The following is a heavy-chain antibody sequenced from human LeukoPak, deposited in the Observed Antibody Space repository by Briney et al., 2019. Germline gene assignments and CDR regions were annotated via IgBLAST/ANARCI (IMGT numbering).Heavy chain of an antibody. D-gene: IGHD4-17*01. Sequence: PSETLSLTCTVSGGSISSYYWSWIRQPPGKGLEWIGYIYYSGSTNYNPSLKSRVTISVDTSKNQFSLKLSSVTAADTAVYYCAREPLMTTVTTGWYFDLWGRGTLVTVSS. J-gene: IGHJ2*01. CDR1: GGSISSYY. CDR3: AREPLMTTVTTGWYFDL. V-gene: IGHV4-59*01. CDR2: IYYSGST.